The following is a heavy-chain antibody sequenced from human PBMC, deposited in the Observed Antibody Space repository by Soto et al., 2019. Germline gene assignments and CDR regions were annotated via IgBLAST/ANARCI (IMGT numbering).Heavy chain of an antibody. V-gene: IGHV4-4*07. J-gene: IGHJ4*02. D-gene: IGHD1-7*01. CDR1: GGSITDYS. CDR3: AWESGENWSYEAY. CDR2: ISATGKN. Sequence: QVQLQESGPGRVKPSDTLSLTCSVSGGSITDYSWNWIRQSAGKGLEWIGRISATGKNQVNPSLQRRVTMSLDTSKNQFSLKLTSVTAADTAVYYCAWESGENWSYEAYWGQGTLVTVSS.